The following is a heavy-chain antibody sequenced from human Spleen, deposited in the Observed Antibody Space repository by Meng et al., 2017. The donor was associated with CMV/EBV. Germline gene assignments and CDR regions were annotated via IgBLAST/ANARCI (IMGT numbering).Heavy chain of an antibody. CDR2: IYSGGTT. CDR3: ARVEYSSSSGAFDI. V-gene: IGHV3-53*01. Sequence: GESLKISCAASGLTVSANYMIWVRQAPGEGPEWVSVIYSGGTTHYADSVKGRFTISRDNSKNTLYLQMNSLRVGDTAIYYCARVEYSSSSGAFDIWGQGTMVTVSS. CDR1: GLTVSANY. D-gene: IGHD6-6*01. J-gene: IGHJ3*02.